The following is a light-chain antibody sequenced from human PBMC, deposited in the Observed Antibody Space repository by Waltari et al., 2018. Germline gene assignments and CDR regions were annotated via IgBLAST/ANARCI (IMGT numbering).Light chain of an antibody. Sequence: EIVLTQSPGTLSLSPGERATLSCRASQSVSSSYFAWYQQEPGQAPRLRIYGASSRATGIPDRFSGSWSGTDFTLTISRLEPEDFAVCYCQQYGSSPRTFGQGTKVEIK. CDR2: GAS. CDR1: QSVSSSY. J-gene: IGKJ1*01. V-gene: IGKV3-20*01. CDR3: QQYGSSPRT.